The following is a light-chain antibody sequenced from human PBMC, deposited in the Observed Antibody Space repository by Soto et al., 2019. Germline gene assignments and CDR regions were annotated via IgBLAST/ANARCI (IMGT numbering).Light chain of an antibody. CDR3: QQYNSYSSWT. J-gene: IGKJ1*01. CDR1: QSLNSL. Sequence: DIQMTQSPSTLSASVGDRVTITCRASQSLNSLLAWYQQKPGRAPKLLIYDASTLESGVPSRFSGSGSGTEFTLTISSLQTDDLVTYYCQQYNSYSSWTFGQGTKVDIK. V-gene: IGKV1-5*01. CDR2: DAS.